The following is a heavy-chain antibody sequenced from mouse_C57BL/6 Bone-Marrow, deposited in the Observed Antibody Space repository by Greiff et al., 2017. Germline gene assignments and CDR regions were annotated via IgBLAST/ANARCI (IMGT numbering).Heavy chain of an antibody. V-gene: IGHV1-55*01. Sequence: QVHVKQPGAELVKPGASVKMSCKASGYTFTSYWITWVKQRPGQGLEWIGDIYPGSGSTNYNEKFKSKATLTVDTSSSTAYMQLSSLTSEDSAVYYCARSRITTVVDAWFAYWGQGTLVTVSA. CDR3: ARSRITTVVDAWFAY. CDR1: GYTFTSYW. J-gene: IGHJ3*01. CDR2: IYPGSGST. D-gene: IGHD1-1*01.